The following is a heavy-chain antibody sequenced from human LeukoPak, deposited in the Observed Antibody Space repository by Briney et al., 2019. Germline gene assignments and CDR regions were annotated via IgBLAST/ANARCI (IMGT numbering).Heavy chain of an antibody. Sequence: GGSLRLSCAASGFTFDDYAMHWVRQAPGKGLEWVSLISGDGGATYYADSVKGRFTISRDNSKNSLDLQMNSPTTEGTAMYYCTKAETTGRSAFDYWGQGTLVTVSS. CDR3: TKAETTGRSAFDY. CDR1: GFTFDDYA. J-gene: IGHJ4*02. D-gene: IGHD4-11*01. V-gene: IGHV3-43*02. CDR2: ISGDGGAT.